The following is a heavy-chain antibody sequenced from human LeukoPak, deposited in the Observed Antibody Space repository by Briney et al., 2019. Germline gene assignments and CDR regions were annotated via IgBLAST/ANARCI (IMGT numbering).Heavy chain of an antibody. V-gene: IGHV3-23*01. CDR2: ISGSGDST. CDR1: GFTFSSYA. CDR3: ASLIGYFDF. Sequence: GGSLRLSCAASGFTFSSYAMSWVRQAPGKGLEWVSGISGSGDSTYHADSVKGRFTISRDISKNTVYLQMNSLRAEDTAVYYCASLIGYFDFWGQGTLVTVSS. J-gene: IGHJ4*02.